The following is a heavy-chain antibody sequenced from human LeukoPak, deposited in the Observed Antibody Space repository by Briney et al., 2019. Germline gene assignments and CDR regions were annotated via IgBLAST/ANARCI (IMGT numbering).Heavy chain of an antibody. D-gene: IGHD1-26*01. V-gene: IGHV1-2*02. CDR3: ARDIVGDYYFDY. CDR2: INPNSGGT. CDR1: GYTFTGYY. J-gene: IGHJ4*02. Sequence: ASVKVSCKASGYTFTGYYVHWVRQAPGQGLEWMGWINPNSGGTNYAQKFQGRVTMTRDTSISTAYMELSRLRSDDTAVYYCARDIVGDYYFDYWGQGTLVTVSS.